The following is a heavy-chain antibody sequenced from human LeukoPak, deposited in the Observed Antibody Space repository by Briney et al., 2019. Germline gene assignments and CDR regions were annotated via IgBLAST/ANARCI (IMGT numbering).Heavy chain of an antibody. Sequence: GVSLRLSCAASGLAFSSCAMNWVRQPPGKGLEWVSTISVASITFYADSVKGRFTISRDNSRNTVYLQMTSLRADDTAVYYCADYGVSGVRNNFYWGQGTLVTVSS. CDR3: ADYGVSGVRNNFY. D-gene: IGHD3-3*01. V-gene: IGHV3-23*01. CDR1: GLAFSSCA. CDR2: ISVASIT. J-gene: IGHJ4*02.